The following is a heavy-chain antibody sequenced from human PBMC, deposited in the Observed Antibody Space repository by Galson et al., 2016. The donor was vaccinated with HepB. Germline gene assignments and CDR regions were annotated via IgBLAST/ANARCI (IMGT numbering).Heavy chain of an antibody. Sequence: SLRLSCAASGFTFSGSAMHWVCQASGQGLEWVGRIRCKATTYAAAYAVSVKGSFTISRDDSKNTADLQLISLKTEDTAVYYCTRRGCSGGSCQGWYYGMDVWGQGTTVTVSS. V-gene: IGHV3-73*01. CDR3: TRRGCSGGSCQGWYYGMDV. CDR1: GFTFSGSA. CDR2: IRCKATTYAA. D-gene: IGHD2-15*01. J-gene: IGHJ6*02.